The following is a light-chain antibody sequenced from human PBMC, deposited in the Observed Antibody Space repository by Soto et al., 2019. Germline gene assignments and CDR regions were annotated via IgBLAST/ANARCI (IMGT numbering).Light chain of an antibody. J-gene: IGLJ2*01. CDR1: SSDVGSYNL. Sequence: QSALTQPASVSGSPGQSITISCTGTSSDVGSYNLASWYQQHPGKAPKLMIYEGSKRTSGVSNRFSGSKSGNTASLTISGLQAEDEADYYCCSYAGSSTDVVFGGGTKLTVL. CDR2: EGS. V-gene: IGLV2-23*01. CDR3: CSYAGSSTDVV.